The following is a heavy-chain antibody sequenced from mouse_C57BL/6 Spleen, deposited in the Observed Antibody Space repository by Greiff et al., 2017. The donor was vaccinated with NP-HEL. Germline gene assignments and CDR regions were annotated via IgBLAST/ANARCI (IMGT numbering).Heavy chain of an antibody. CDR3: TRDYYYAMDY. V-gene: IGHV6-6*01. Sequence: EVKVEESGGGLVQPGGSMKLSCAASGFTFSDAWMDWVRQSPEKGLELVAEIRNKANNHATYYAESVKGRFTISRDDSKSSVYLQMNSLRAEDTGIYYCTRDYYYAMDYWGQGTSVTVSS. J-gene: IGHJ4*01. CDR2: IRNKANNHAT. CDR1: GFTFSDAW.